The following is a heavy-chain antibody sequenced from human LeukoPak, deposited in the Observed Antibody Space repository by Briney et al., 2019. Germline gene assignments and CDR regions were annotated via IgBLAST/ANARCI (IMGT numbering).Heavy chain of an antibody. Sequence: GGSLRLSCAASGFTVSTSYMSWVRQAPGKGLEWVSSISSSSSYIYYADSVKGRFTISRDNAKNSLYLQMNSLRAEDTAVYYCARDTYDILTGYYKWAFDIWGQGTMVTVSS. V-gene: IGHV3-21*06. CDR3: ARDTYDILTGYYKWAFDI. J-gene: IGHJ3*02. CDR1: GFTVSTSY. CDR2: ISSSSSYI. D-gene: IGHD3-9*01.